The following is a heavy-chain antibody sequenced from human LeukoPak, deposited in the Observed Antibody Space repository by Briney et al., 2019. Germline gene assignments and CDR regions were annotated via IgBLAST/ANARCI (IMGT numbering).Heavy chain of an antibody. Sequence: SETLSLTCTVSGGSISSYYWSWIRQPPGKGLEWIGYIYYSGSTNYNPSLKSRVTISVDTSKNQFSLKLGSVTAADTAVYYCARGSNYYDSSGYPLRLDYWGQGTLVTVSS. D-gene: IGHD3-22*01. J-gene: IGHJ4*02. CDR2: IYYSGST. CDR3: ARGSNYYDSSGYPLRLDY. CDR1: GGSISSYY. V-gene: IGHV4-59*08.